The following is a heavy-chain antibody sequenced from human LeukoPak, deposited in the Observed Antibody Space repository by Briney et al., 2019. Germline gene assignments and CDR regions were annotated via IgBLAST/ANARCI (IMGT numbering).Heavy chain of an antibody. Sequence: GASVKVSCKASGYTFTGYYMHWVRRAPGQGLEWMGWINPNSGDTHYAQDFQGRVTMTGATSISTAYMDLSRLRSDDTAVYYRALGYSYGSGSYYRAFDYWGQGTLVTVSS. V-gene: IGHV1-2*02. CDR1: GYTFTGYY. CDR3: ALGYSYGSGSYYRAFDY. CDR2: INPNSGDT. J-gene: IGHJ4*02. D-gene: IGHD3-10*01.